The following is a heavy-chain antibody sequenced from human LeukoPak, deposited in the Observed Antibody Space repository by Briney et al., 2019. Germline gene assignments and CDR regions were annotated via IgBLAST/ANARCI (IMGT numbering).Heavy chain of an antibody. CDR2: IYSGGSA. Sequence: PGGSLRLSCAASGFTFSSYAMSWVRQAPGKGLEWVSVIYSGGSAYYADSVKGRFTISRDNSKNTLYLQMNSLRAEDTAVYYCTRVYGSGSYYSHCWGQGTLVTVSS. CDR3: TRVYGSGSYYSHC. V-gene: IGHV3-53*01. J-gene: IGHJ4*02. D-gene: IGHD3-10*01. CDR1: GFTFSSYA.